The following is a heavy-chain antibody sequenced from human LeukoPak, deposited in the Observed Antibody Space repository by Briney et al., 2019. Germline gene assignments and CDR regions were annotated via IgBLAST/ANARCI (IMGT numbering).Heavy chain of an antibody. CDR2: INTYNGNT. Sequence: EGSVKVSCKASGYTFTKYGISWVREAPGQGGERRGWINTYNGNTNYAQKLRGRVTMTTDSSPSTAYMELRSLRSDDTAVYYCARNSPRDVAGRQFLPGVLSLLSQCDNCFDPWGQGTLVSVSS. J-gene: IGHJ5*02. V-gene: IGHV1-18*04. CDR3: ARNSPRDVAGRQFLPGVLSLLSQCDNCFDP. CDR1: GYTFTKYG. D-gene: IGHD7-27*01.